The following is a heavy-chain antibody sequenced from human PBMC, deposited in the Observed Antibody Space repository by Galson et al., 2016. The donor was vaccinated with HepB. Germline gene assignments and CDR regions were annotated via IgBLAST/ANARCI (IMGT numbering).Heavy chain of an antibody. D-gene: IGHD2-2*01. CDR1: GFTFSSYA. V-gene: IGHV3-30*04. J-gene: IGHJ4*02. Sequence: SLRLSCAASGFTFSSYAMHWVRQAPGKGLEWVSLISYDENNKHYADSVKGRFFISRDNSRNTLYVQMNSLRPEDTAVYYCAAMREASTNFYGAQSYWGQGTLVTVSS. CDR2: ISYDENNK. CDR3: AAMREASTNFYGAQSY.